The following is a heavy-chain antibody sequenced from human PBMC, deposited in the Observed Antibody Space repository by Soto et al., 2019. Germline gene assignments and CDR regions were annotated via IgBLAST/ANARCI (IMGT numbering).Heavy chain of an antibody. CDR2: IYYSGST. V-gene: IGHV4-59*01. CDR3: ARDRYYYDSSGYSPWYFDY. J-gene: IGHJ4*02. CDR1: GGSISSYY. D-gene: IGHD3-22*01. Sequence: ETLSLTCTVSGGSISSYYWSWIRQPPGKGLEWIGYIYYSGSTNYNPSLKSRVTISVDTSKNQFSLKLSSVTAADTAVYYCARDRYYYDSSGYSPWYFDYWGQGTLVTVSS.